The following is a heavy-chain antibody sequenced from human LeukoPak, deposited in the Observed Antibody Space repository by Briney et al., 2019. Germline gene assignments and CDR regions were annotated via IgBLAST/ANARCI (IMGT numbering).Heavy chain of an antibody. CDR3: ARLVDWVESGYYSVGAFDI. V-gene: IGHV3-48*03. CDR1: GFTFSSYE. D-gene: IGHD3-3*01. J-gene: IGHJ3*02. Sequence: GGSLRLSCAASGFTFSSYEMNWVRQAPGKGLEWVSYISSSGSTIYYADSVKGRFTISRYNAKNSLYLQMNSLRAEDTAVYYCARLVDWVESGYYSVGAFDIWGQGTMVTVSS. CDR2: ISSSGSTI.